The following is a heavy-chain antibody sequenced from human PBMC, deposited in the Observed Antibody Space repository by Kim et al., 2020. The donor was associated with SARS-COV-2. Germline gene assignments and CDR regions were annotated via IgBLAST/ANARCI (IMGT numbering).Heavy chain of an antibody. CDR2: T. D-gene: IGHD4-17*01. CDR3: ARHSGEDWFDP. Sequence: TNYSPSFQGHVTLSADKSISTAYLQWSSLKASDTAMYYCARHSGEDWFDPWGQGTLVTVSS. V-gene: IGHV5-10-1*01. J-gene: IGHJ5*02.